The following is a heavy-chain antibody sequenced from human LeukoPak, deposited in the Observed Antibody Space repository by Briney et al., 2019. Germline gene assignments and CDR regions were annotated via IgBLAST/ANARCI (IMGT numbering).Heavy chain of an antibody. D-gene: IGHD3-3*01. J-gene: IGHJ4*02. Sequence: PSETLSLTCAVSGGSISSGGYSWSWIRQPAGKGLEWIGRIYTSGSTNYNPSLKSRVTISVDTSKNQFSLKLSSVTAADTAVYYCARVSTIFGVDYFDYWGQGTLVTVSS. V-gene: IGHV4-61*02. CDR1: GGSISSGGYS. CDR2: IYTSGST. CDR3: ARVSTIFGVDYFDY.